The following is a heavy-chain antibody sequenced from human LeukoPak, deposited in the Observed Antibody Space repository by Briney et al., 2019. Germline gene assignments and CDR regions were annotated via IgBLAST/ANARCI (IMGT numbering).Heavy chain of an antibody. D-gene: IGHD6-19*01. Sequence: SETLSLTCTVSGGSISSYYWGWIRQPPGKGLEWIGSIYYSGSTYYNPSLKSRVTISVDTSKNQFSLKLYSVTAADTAVYYCASSGWYLSSSNWGQGTLVTVSS. CDR1: GGSISSYY. CDR3: ASSGWYLSSSN. J-gene: IGHJ4*02. CDR2: IYYSGST. V-gene: IGHV4-39*01.